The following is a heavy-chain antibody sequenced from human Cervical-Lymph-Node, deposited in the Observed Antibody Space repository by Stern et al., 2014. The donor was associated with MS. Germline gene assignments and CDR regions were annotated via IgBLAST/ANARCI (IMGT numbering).Heavy chain of an antibody. CDR3: ARQVRD. CDR1: GGSVSSDAYY. J-gene: IGHJ4*02. CDR2: IYYSGST. Sequence: QLQLQESGPGLVKPSETLSLTCTVSGGSVSSDAYYWSWIRQPPGKGLEWIGYIYYSGSTSYNPSLKSRVTMSVAPSKNQFSLRLRSVTAADTAVYYCARQVRDWGQGTLVTVSS. V-gene: IGHV4-61*08.